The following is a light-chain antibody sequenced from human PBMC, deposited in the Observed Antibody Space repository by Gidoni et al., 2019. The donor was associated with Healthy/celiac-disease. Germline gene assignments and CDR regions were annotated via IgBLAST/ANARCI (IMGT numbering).Light chain of an antibody. CDR3: QQSYSTPLSLT. Sequence: IQLTQSPSSLSASVGDRVTITCRASQSISSYLNWYQQKPGKAPKLLIYAASSLQSGVPSRFSGSGSGTDFTRTISRLQPEDFATYYCQQSYSTPLSLTFGGGTKVEIK. CDR2: AAS. CDR1: QSISSY. V-gene: IGKV1-39*01. J-gene: IGKJ4*01.